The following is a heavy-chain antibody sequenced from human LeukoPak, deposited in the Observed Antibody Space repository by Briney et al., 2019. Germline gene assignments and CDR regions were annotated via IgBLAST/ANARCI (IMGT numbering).Heavy chain of an antibody. Sequence: ASVKVSCKVSGYTLIELSMHWVRQAPGKGLEWMGGFDPEDGETIYAQKFQGRVTMTEDTSTDTAYMELSSLRSEDTAVYYCATDQRGSGFTSWFDPWGQGTLVTVSS. J-gene: IGHJ5*02. D-gene: IGHD6-19*01. CDR2: FDPEDGET. CDR3: ATDQRGSGFTSWFDP. V-gene: IGHV1-24*01. CDR1: GYTLIELS.